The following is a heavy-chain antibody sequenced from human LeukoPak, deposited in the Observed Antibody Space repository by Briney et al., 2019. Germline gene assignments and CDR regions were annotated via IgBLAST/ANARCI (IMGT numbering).Heavy chain of an antibody. V-gene: IGHV3-48*03. Sequence: PGGSLRLSCAASGFTFSSYEMNWVRQAPGKGLEWVSYISSSGSTIYYADSVKGRFTISRDNAKNSLYLQMNSLRAEDTAVYYCARGSKLERLAFDIWGQGTIVTVSS. CDR3: ARGSKLERLAFDI. D-gene: IGHD1-1*01. J-gene: IGHJ3*02. CDR1: GFTFSSYE. CDR2: ISSSGSTI.